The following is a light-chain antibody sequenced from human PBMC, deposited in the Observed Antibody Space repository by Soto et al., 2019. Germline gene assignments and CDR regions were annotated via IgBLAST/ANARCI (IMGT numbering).Light chain of an antibody. J-gene: IGKJ5*01. CDR1: QVTSRY. CDR3: QQYSTSPIS. V-gene: IGKV3-20*01. CDR2: GAS. Sequence: ENVLTQSPGPLSLSPGERATLSSRASQVTSRYLSWYQQRPGQAPRLLIYGASSRATGIPDRFSGSGSGTDFTLTISRLEPEDFAVYYCQQYSTSPISFGQGTRLAIK.